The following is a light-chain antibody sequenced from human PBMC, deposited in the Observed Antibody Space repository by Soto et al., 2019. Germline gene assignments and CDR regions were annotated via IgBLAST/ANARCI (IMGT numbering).Light chain of an antibody. CDR2: GAS. Sequence: EIVLTQSPGTLSLSPGERATLSCRASQSISARHLAWYQQKPGQAPRLLIYGASSRATGIPDRLSGSGSGTDFTLTISRLEPEDFAVYYCQQYGPSHQEFGKGTKVNI. CDR1: QSISARH. J-gene: IGKJ1*01. CDR3: QQYGPSHQE. V-gene: IGKV3-20*01.